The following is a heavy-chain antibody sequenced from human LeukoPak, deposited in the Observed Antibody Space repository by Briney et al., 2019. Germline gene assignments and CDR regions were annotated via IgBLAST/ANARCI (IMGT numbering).Heavy chain of an antibody. CDR2: ISWNSDSI. V-gene: IGHV3-9*01. D-gene: IGHD2-15*01. CDR1: GCTFDYYA. Sequence: GGSLRLSCAASGCTFDYYAMHWVRQAPGKGLEWVSGISWNSDSIGYADSVKGRFTISRDNAKSSLYLQMNSLRPEDTALYYCAKAQRGYSPPSDYWGQGTLVTVSS. CDR3: AKAQRGYSPPSDY. J-gene: IGHJ4*02.